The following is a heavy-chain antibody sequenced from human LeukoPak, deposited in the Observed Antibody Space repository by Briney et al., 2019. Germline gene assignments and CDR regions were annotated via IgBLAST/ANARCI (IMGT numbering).Heavy chain of an antibody. Sequence: PSETLSLTCTVSDASVSSDNYYWSWIRQPPGKGLEWIGYVYYSGSTNYNPSLKSRVTISVDTSKNQFSLKLSSVTAADTAMYYCARDYPGFDGFDHWGQGTLVTVSS. V-gene: IGHV4-61*01. D-gene: IGHD5-24*01. CDR2: VYYSGST. J-gene: IGHJ4*02. CDR1: DASVSSDNYY. CDR3: ARDYPGFDGFDH.